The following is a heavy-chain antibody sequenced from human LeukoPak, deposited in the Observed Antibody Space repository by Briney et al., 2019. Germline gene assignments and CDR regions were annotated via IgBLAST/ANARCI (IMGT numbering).Heavy chain of an antibody. D-gene: IGHD1-26*01. Sequence: ASVKVSCKASGYTFTDYYIHWVRQAPGQGLEWLGWIIPYSGDTNYAQKFQGRVTMTRETSITTAYMEVRWLRSDDTAMYSCATMGAANFDHWGQGSLVTVSS. CDR2: IIPYSGDT. J-gene: IGHJ4*02. V-gene: IGHV1-2*02. CDR3: ATMGAANFDH. CDR1: GYTFTDYY.